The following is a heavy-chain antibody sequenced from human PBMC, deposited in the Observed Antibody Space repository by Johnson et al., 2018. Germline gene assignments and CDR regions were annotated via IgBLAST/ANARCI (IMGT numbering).Heavy chain of an antibody. Sequence: VQLVESGGGLVQPGGSLKLSCAASGFTLSGSPIHWVRQASGRGLEWVGRVRSKTHNYATAYAASVQGRFIISRDESQNTGYLQVRSLTTDDTAVYYCTRVTKDFCDSSGYGFQHWGQGTLVTVSS. CDR2: VRSKTHNYAT. J-gene: IGHJ1*01. D-gene: IGHD3-22*01. V-gene: IGHV3-73*01. CDR3: TRVTKDFCDSSGYGFQH. CDR1: GFTLSGSP.